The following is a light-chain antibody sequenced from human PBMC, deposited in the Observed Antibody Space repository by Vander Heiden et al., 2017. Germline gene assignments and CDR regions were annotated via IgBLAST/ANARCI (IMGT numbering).Light chain of an antibody. Sequence: EIVLTQSPATLSLSPGERATLSCRASQSISSYVAWYQQKSGQAPRLLIYDASTRATDIPARFSGSGSGTDFTLTISSLEPEDSALYYCQQRYNWPRTFGQGTKVEIK. J-gene: IGKJ1*01. CDR1: QSISSY. CDR2: DAS. V-gene: IGKV3-11*01. CDR3: QQRYNWPRT.